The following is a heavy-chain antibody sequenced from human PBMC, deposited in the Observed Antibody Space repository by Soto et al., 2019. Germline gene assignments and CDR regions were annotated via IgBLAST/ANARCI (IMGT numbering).Heavy chain of an antibody. CDR3: TRVVAGNNDGHYLDA. CDR2: SRNKANSYNT. J-gene: IGHJ4*02. D-gene: IGHD5-18*01. V-gene: IGHV3-72*01. CDR1: GFIFSDHY. Sequence: EVKLVESGGGLVQPGGSLRLSCAASGFIFSDHYIDWVRQAPGKGLEWVGRSRNKANSYNTDYAAYVRVRFAISRDDSKNSVFLQMHNMKTEDTAVSSCTRVVAGNNDGHYLDAWGQGTPVTVSS.